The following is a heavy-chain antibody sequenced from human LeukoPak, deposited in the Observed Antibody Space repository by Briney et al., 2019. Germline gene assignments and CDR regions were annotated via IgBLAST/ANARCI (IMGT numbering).Heavy chain of an antibody. CDR2: INPNSGGT. J-gene: IGHJ4*02. CDR1: RYTFTGYY. D-gene: IGHD6-13*01. Sequence: ASVKVSCKASRYTFTGYYMHWVRQAPGQGLEWMGWINPNSGGTNYAQKFQGRVTMTRDTSISTAYMELSRLRSDDTAVYYCARDLQYSSPRFLSNWGQGTLVTVSS. V-gene: IGHV1-2*02. CDR3: ARDLQYSSPRFLSN.